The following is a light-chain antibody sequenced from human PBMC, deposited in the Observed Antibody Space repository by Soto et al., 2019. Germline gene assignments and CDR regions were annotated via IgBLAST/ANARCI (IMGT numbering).Light chain of an antibody. CDR3: MQAIQTFIFT. J-gene: IGKJ3*01. V-gene: IGKV2-28*01. CDR2: LGS. Sequence: DIVMTQSPLSLPVTPGEPASISCRSSQSLLHSNGYNYLDWYLQKPGQSPQLLISLGSNRASGVPDRFSGSGSCTDFTLKIIRVEAEDVGVYYGMQAIQTFIFTFGPGIKVDIK. CDR1: QSLLHSNGYNY.